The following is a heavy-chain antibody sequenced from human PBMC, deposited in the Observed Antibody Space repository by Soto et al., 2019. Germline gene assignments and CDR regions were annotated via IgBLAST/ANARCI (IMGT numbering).Heavy chain of an antibody. D-gene: IGHD2-2*01. CDR3: ARDSRGAHCSSTSCRSGTFDY. J-gene: IGHJ4*02. CDR1: GYTFTSYY. Sequence: ASVKVSCKASGYTFTSYYMHWVRQAPGQGLEWMGIINPSGGSTSYAQKFQGRVTMTRDTSTSTVYMELSSLRSEDTAVYYCARDSRGAHCSSTSCRSGTFDYWGQGTLVTVSS. V-gene: IGHV1-46*03. CDR2: INPSGGST.